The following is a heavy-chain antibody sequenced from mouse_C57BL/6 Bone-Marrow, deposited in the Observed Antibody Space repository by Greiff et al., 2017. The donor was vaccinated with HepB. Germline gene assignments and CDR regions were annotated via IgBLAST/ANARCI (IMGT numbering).Heavy chain of an antibody. D-gene: IGHD2-1*01. CDR3: ARRGGNYGDWYFDV. CDR2: ISNGGGYT. CDR1: GFTFNSYT. J-gene: IGHJ1*01. Sequence: EVMLVESGGSLVQPGGSLKLSCAASGFTFNSYTMSWVRQTPEKRLEWVTYISNGGGYTYYPDTVKGRFIISRDNAKNTLYLQMSSLTSEDTDMYYCARRGGNYGDWYFDVWGAGTTVTVSS. V-gene: IGHV5-12-2*01.